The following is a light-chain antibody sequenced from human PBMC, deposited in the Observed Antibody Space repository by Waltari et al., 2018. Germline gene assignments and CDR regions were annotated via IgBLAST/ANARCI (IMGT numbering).Light chain of an antibody. CDR1: KLGDKY. CDR3: QAWDSSIVV. V-gene: IGLV3-1*01. J-gene: IGLJ2*01. Sequence: SYQLTQTPSVSVSPGQTASITCSGDKLGDKYACWYQHKPGQSPVLVIYQDSKRPSGIPERFFGSNSGNTATLTISGTQAMDEADYYCQAWDSSIVVFGGGTKLTVL. CDR2: QDS.